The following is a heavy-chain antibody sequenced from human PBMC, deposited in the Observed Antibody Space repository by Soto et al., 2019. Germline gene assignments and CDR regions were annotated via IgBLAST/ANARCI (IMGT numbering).Heavy chain of an antibody. CDR3: ASRDPGTSVDY. Sequence: SETLSLTCAVSGGSFTSNNWWTWVRQPPGQGLEWIGEIYRTGSTNYNPSLKSRATISLDKSENQFSLKVTSLTAADTAVYYCASRDPGTSVDYWGQGTLVTVSS. D-gene: IGHD1-7*01. CDR1: GGSFTSNNW. J-gene: IGHJ4*02. V-gene: IGHV4-4*02. CDR2: IYRTGST.